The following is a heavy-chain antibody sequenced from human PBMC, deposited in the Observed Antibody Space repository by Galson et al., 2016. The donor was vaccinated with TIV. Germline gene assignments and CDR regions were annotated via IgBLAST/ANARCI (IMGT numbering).Heavy chain of an antibody. D-gene: IGHD3-22*01. CDR1: GFKFDDYA. J-gene: IGHJ4*02. V-gene: IGHV3-9*01. CDR3: ARGNHYYDNSGYAKFDY. CDR2: ISWNSGYS. Sequence: SLRLSCAVSGFKFDDYAMQWVRQFPGKGLEWVSIISWNSGYSGYADSVKGRFTVSRDNAKNSLFLQMNNPGAEDTAFYFCARGNHYYDNSGYAKFDYWGRGTLVTVSS.